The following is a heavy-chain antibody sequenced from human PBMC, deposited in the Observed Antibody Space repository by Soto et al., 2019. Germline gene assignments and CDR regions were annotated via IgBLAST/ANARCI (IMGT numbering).Heavy chain of an antibody. V-gene: IGHV4-31*03. CDR1: GGSISSGGYY. CDR2: IYYSGST. CDR3: ARGFGGDTDNWFDP. J-gene: IGHJ5*02. D-gene: IGHD3-16*01. Sequence: SETLSLTCTVSGGSISSGGYYWSWIRQHPGKGLEWIGYIYYSGSTYYNPSLKSRVTISVDTSKNQFSLKLSSVTAADTAVYYCARGFGGDTDNWFDPWGQGTLVTVSS.